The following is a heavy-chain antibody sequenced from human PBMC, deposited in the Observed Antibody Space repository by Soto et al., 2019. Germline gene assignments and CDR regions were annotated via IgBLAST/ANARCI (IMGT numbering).Heavy chain of an antibody. Sequence: QVQLVQSGAEVKETGASVKVSCKGSGYSFTRYAIHWVRQAPGQTLEWMGWINAGGGGTKYSQKFQGRVNNNRDTFATTVYLELSSLRYEDTAVYYCAREKGAAGTFDFWGQGTLVTVSS. CDR1: GYSFTRYA. CDR2: INAGGGGT. V-gene: IGHV1-3*01. D-gene: IGHD6-13*01. J-gene: IGHJ4*02. CDR3: AREKGAAGTFDF.